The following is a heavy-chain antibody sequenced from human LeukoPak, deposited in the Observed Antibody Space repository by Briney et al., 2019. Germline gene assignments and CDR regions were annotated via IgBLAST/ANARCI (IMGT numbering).Heavy chain of an antibody. CDR3: VRVTWSGYGDA. CDR2: INSDGTSV. D-gene: IGHD3-3*01. Sequence: GGSPRLSCEPPGFTLSSYWLDWVRQSPGKGLLWVARINSDGTSVNYADSVKGRFTISRDIVQNTLYLQRNRLRDDDTAIYYCVRVTWSGYGDAWGQGAQVSVS. J-gene: IGHJ5*02. CDR1: GFTLSSYW. V-gene: IGHV3-74*01.